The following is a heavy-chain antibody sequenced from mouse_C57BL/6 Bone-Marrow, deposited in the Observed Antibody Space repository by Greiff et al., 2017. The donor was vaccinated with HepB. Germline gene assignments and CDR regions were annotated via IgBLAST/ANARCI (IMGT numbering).Heavy chain of an antibody. D-gene: IGHD2-5*01. J-gene: IGHJ3*01. Sequence: EVQVVESGGGLVKPGGSLKLSCAASGFTFSSYAMSWVRQTPEKRLEWVATISDGGSYTYYPDNVKGRFTISRDNAKNNLYLQMSHLKSEDTAMYYCASYSNYETAWFAYWGQGTLVTVSA. CDR1: GFTFSSYA. CDR3: ASYSNYETAWFAY. V-gene: IGHV5-4*01. CDR2: ISDGGSYT.